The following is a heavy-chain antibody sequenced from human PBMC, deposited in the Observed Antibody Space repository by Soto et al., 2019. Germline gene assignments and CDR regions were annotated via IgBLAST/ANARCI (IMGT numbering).Heavy chain of an antibody. V-gene: IGHV3-21*01. Sequence: GESLKISCAASGFTFSSYSMNWVRQAPGKGLEWVSSISSSSSYIYYADSVKGRFTISRDNAKNSLYLQMNSLRAEDTAVYYCARVEPTLTGDRGEDAFDIWGQGTMVTVSS. D-gene: IGHD7-27*01. J-gene: IGHJ3*02. CDR3: ARVEPTLTGDRGEDAFDI. CDR2: ISSSSSYI. CDR1: GFTFSSYS.